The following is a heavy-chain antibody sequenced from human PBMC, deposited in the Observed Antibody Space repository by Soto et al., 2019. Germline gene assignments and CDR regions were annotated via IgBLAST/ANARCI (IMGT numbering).Heavy chain of an antibody. V-gene: IGHV3-48*03. J-gene: IGHJ3*02. D-gene: IGHD2-15*01. CDR3: ATIVVVVAATRHDAFDI. Sequence: EVQLVESGGGLVQPGGSLRLSCAASGFTFSSYEMNWVRQAPGKGLEWVSYISSSGSTIYYADSVKGRFTISRDNAKNSLYLQMNRLRAEDTAVYYCATIVVVVAATRHDAFDIWGQGTIVTVSS. CDR1: GFTFSSYE. CDR2: ISSSGSTI.